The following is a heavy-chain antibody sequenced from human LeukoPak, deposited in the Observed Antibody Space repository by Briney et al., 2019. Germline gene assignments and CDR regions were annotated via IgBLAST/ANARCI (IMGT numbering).Heavy chain of an antibody. J-gene: IGHJ4*02. CDR2: INHSGST. CDR1: GGSFSGYY. D-gene: IGHD2-15*01. V-gene: IGHV4-34*01. CDR3: ARVSGSNYRNYFDY. Sequence: SETLSLTCAVYGGSFSGYYWSWLRQPPGKGLEWIGEINHSGSTNYNPSLKSRVTISVDTSKNQFSLKLSSVTAADTAVYYCARVSGSNYRNYFDYWGQGTLVTVSS.